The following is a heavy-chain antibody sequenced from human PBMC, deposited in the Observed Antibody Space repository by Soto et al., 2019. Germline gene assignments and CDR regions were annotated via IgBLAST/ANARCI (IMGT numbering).Heavy chain of an antibody. CDR1: GFTFSSYG. V-gene: IGHV3-33*01. Sequence: GGSLRLSCAASGFTFSSYGMHWVRQAPGKGLEWVAVIWYDGSNKYYADSVKGRFTISRDNSKNTMYLQMNSLRAEDTAVYYCARAHFKRVRFLEWLEGKKNRCSPKPAACYYYGMDVWGQGTTVTVSS. J-gene: IGHJ6*02. D-gene: IGHD3-3*01. CDR3: ARAHFKRVRFLEWLEGKKNRCSPKPAACYYYGMDV. CDR2: IWYDGSNK.